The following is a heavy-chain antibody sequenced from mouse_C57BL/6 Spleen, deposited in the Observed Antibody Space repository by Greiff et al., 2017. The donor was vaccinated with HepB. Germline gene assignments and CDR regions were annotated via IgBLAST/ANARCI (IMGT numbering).Heavy chain of an antibody. J-gene: IGHJ3*01. CDR1: GFNIKDDY. CDR3: TTGSRFAY. CDR2: IDPENGDT. V-gene: IGHV14-4*01. Sequence: VQLQQSGAELVRPGASVKLSCTASGFNIKDDYMHWVKQRPEQGLEWIGWIDPENGDTEYASKFQGKATITADTSSNTAYLQLSSLTSEDTAVYYCTTGSRFAYWGQVTLVTVSA.